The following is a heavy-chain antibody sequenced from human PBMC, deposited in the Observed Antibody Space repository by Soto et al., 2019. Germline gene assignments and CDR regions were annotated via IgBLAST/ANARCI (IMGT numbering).Heavy chain of an antibody. Sequence: SDTLSLTCTSSGGSISSHDYYWSWVRQHPAKGLEWIGYIHNSGIPYYSPSLRSRVTISVDTSQNQVSLELRSVTAADTAVYYCAGKPNALYYFDYWGQGILVTVS. CDR2: IHNSGIP. V-gene: IGHV4-31*03. J-gene: IGHJ4*02. CDR1: GGSISSHDYY. CDR3: AGKPNALYYFDY. D-gene: IGHD2-8*01.